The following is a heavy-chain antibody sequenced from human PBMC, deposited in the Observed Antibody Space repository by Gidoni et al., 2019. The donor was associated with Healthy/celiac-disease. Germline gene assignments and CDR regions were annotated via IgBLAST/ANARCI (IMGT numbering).Heavy chain of an antibody. D-gene: IGHD3-22*01. CDR3: TTDVYWVSYYDSSGYYYPIDY. J-gene: IGHJ4*02. Sequence: EVQLVESGGGLVKPGGSLRLSCAASGFTFSNAWLKWVRPAPGKGLEWVGRIKSKTDGGTTDYAAPVKGRFTISRDDSKNTLYLQMNSLKTEDTAVYYCTTDVYWVSYYDSSGYYYPIDYWGQGTLVTVSS. CDR2: IKSKTDGGTT. V-gene: IGHV3-15*07. CDR1: GFTFSNAW.